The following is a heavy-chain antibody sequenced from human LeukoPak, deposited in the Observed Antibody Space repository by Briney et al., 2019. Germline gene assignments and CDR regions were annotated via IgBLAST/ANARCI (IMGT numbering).Heavy chain of an antibody. Sequence: PSETLSLTCTVSGGSISSYYWSWIRQPPGKGLEWIGYIYYSGSTNYNPSLKSRVTISVDTSKNQFSLKLSSVTAADTAVYYCAGFSRSMVRGVKGSWFDPWGQGTLVTVSS. CDR2: IYYSGST. CDR1: GGSISSYY. V-gene: IGHV4-59*01. CDR3: AGFSRSMVRGVKGSWFDP. D-gene: IGHD3-10*01. J-gene: IGHJ5*02.